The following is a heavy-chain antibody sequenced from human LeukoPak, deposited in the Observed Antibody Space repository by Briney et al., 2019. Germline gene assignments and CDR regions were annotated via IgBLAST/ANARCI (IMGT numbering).Heavy chain of an antibody. J-gene: IGHJ4*02. CDR3: AKDLRVATIPNLFDY. Sequence: GGSLRLSCAASGLTFRSYAMNWVRQAPGRGLEWVSGIGGSGFSTHYADSVKGRFTISRDNSKNTLFLRMNSLRAEDTAVYYCAKDLRVATIPNLFDYWGQGTLVTVSS. CDR2: IGGSGFST. V-gene: IGHV3-23*01. CDR1: GLTFRSYA. D-gene: IGHD5-12*01.